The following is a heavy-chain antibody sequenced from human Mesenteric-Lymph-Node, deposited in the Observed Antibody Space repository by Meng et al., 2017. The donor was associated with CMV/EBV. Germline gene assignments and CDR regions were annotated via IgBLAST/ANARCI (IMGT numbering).Heavy chain of an antibody. J-gene: IGHJ4*02. D-gene: IGHD5-12*01. Sequence: YTFTSYVINWVRQAPGQGLEWMGWINTYTGNPTYAQGFTGRFAISVNPSVSTAYLQVSSLKAEDTAVCYCARDLVSSGYGRLRTRFDYWGQGTLVTVSS. CDR2: INTYTGNP. CDR3: ARDLVSSGYGRLRTRFDY. V-gene: IGHV7-4-1*02. CDR1: YTFTSYV.